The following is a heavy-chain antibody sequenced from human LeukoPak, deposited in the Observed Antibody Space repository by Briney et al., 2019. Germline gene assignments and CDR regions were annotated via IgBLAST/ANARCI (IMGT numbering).Heavy chain of an antibody. J-gene: IGHJ6*03. V-gene: IGHV4-59*12. Sequence: SETLSLTCTVSGGSISSYYWSWIRQPPGKGLEWIGFIFYSGTTNYNPSLKSRVTISVDTSKNQFSLKLSSVTAADTAVYYCARETYYYGSGRYYYMDVWGKGTTVTVSS. D-gene: IGHD3-10*01. CDR3: ARETYYYGSGRYYYMDV. CDR2: IFYSGTT. CDR1: GGSISSYY.